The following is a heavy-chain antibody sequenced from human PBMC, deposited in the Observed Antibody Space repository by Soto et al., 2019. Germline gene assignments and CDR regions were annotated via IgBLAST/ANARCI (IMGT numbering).Heavy chain of an antibody. J-gene: IGHJ5*02. Sequence: EVQLVESGGGLVQPGGSLRLSCVASGFPFSTYAMSWVRQAPGKGLEWVSGLYGNGNGISYADSVKGRFTISRDNSKSTLYLQMNSLRSDDTAMYYCAKDRQPDGFWPFDPWGRGTLIIVSS. D-gene: IGHD3-3*01. CDR2: LYGNGNGI. CDR1: GFPFSTYA. CDR3: AKDRQPDGFWPFDP. V-gene: IGHV3-23*05.